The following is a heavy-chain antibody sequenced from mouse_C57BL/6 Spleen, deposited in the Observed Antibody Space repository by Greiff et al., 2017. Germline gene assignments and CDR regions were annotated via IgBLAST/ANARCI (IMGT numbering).Heavy chain of an antibody. J-gene: IGHJ4*01. Sequence: EVQLQQSGPELVKPGASVKISCKASGYTFTDYYMNWVKQSHGKSLEWIGDINPNNGGTSYNQKFKGKATLTVDKSSSTAYMELRSLTSEDSAVYYCARRQLRLPNAMDYWGQGTSVTVSS. CDR1: GYTFTDYY. V-gene: IGHV1-26*01. CDR2: INPNNGGT. CDR3: ARRQLRLPNAMDY. D-gene: IGHD3-2*02.